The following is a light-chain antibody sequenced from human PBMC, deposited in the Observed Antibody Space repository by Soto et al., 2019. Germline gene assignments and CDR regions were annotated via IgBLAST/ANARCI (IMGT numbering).Light chain of an antibody. CDR2: GAS. Sequence: EVVLTQSPGTLALSRGERATLYCSASQSVSSSYLAWYQHRPGQAPRLLIFGASSRATGIPDRFSGTGSGTDFTLTISRLEPEDFAVYYCQQYGNSPWTFGQGTKVDIK. CDR3: QQYGNSPWT. V-gene: IGKV3-20*01. CDR1: QSVSSSY. J-gene: IGKJ1*01.